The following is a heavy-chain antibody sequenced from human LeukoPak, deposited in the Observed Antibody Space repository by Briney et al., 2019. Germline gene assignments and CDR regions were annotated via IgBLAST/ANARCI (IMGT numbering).Heavy chain of an antibody. CDR3: ARAGPNDPRFDY. V-gene: IGHV3-30-3*01. CDR1: EFMLTNYA. J-gene: IGHJ4*02. CDR2: ISYHGTSK. D-gene: IGHD1-1*01. Sequence: GGSLRLSCAASEFMLTNYAMHWVRQAPGKGLEWVAVISYHGTSKYYADSVKGRFTISRDISRNTLYLQMDSLRAEDTAVYYCARAGPNDPRFDYWGQGTLVTVSS.